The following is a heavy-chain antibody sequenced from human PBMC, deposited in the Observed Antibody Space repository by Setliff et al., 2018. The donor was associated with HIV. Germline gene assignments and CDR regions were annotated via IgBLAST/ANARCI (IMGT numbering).Heavy chain of an antibody. J-gene: IGHJ6*03. V-gene: IGHV3-9*01. Sequence: SLRLSCAGSGFIFGTYAMYWVRQAPGKGLEWVSGINWNGEMTAYADSARGRFTVSRDNARKSLYLQMDSLTSEDTALYYCVRDGSLTGRYYHYMDVWGKGTTVTV. CDR1: GFIFGTYA. D-gene: IGHD3-9*01. CDR2: INWNGEMT. CDR3: VRDGSLTGRYYHYMDV.